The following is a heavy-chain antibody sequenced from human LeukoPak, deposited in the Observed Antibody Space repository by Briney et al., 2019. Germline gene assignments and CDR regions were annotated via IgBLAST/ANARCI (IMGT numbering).Heavy chain of an antibody. Sequence: GGSLRLSCTASGVIDNNKHMIWVRQAPGKGLEWVSILYSAGATYYADSVRGRFTIARDISRNTVFLQMNSLRAEDTAVYYCASEGVGRRIYYSSPLDNWGQGTLVTVSS. D-gene: IGHD3-10*01. V-gene: IGHV3-53*01. CDR1: GVIDNNKH. J-gene: IGHJ4*02. CDR3: ASEGVGRRIYYSSPLDN. CDR2: LYSAGAT.